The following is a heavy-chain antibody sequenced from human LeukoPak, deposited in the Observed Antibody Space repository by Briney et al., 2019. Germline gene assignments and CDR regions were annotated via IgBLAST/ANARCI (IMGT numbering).Heavy chain of an antibody. CDR2: IYPGDSDT. V-gene: IGHV5-51*01. Sequence: GESLKISCKGSGYSFTSYWIGWVRQMPGKGLEWMGIIYPGDSDTRYSPSFQGQVTISADKSISTAYLQWSGPKASDTAMYYCARKLGPNYFDTSAFDYWGQGTLVTVSS. J-gene: IGHJ4*02. D-gene: IGHD3-22*01. CDR3: ARKLGPNYFDTSAFDY. CDR1: GYSFTSYW.